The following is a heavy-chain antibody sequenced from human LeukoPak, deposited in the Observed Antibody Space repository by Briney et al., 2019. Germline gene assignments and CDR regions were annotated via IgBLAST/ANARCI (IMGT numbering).Heavy chain of an antibody. Sequence: PGGSLRLSCAASGFTLGSYAMIWVRQAPGEGLEWVSIIRLSDGSTYYADSAKGRFTISRDNSKNTLYLQMNSLRAEDTAIYYCASRDPCSGGNCYGLGYWGQGTLVTVSS. J-gene: IGHJ4*02. D-gene: IGHD2-15*01. CDR2: IRLSDGST. V-gene: IGHV3-23*01. CDR3: ASRDPCSGGNCYGLGY. CDR1: GFTLGSYA.